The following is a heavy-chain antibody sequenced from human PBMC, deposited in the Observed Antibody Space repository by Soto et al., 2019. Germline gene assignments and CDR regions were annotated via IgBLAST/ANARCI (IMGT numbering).Heavy chain of an antibody. D-gene: IGHD4-17*01. CDR1: GGSVSSGNYY. J-gene: IGHJ4*02. Sequence: PSEILSLTCTVSGGSVSSGNYYWTWIRQPPGKGLEWIGCVYNSVGTHYNTSLKSRVTISVDRSKNQFSLQLSSVTPADAAVYYCARGGENYGGNAIFDYWGQGTLVTVSS. V-gene: IGHV4-61*01. CDR3: ARGGENYGGNAIFDY. CDR2: VYNSVGT.